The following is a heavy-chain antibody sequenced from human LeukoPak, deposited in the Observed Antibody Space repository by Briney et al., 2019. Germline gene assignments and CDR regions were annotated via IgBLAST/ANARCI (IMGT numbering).Heavy chain of an antibody. Sequence: SETLSLTCTVSGGSISSGSYYWSWIRQPPGKGLEWIGEINHSGDTSYNPSLKSRVTISIDTSKNQFSLKLSSVTAADTAVYYCARGPGDYDILTGGFDYWGQGTLVTVSS. CDR3: ARGPGDYDILTGGFDY. CDR1: GGSISSGSYY. J-gene: IGHJ4*02. V-gene: IGHV4-39*07. CDR2: INHSGDT. D-gene: IGHD3-9*01.